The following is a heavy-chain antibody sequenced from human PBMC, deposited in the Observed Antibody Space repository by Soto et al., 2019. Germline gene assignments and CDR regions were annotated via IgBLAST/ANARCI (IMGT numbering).Heavy chain of an antibody. V-gene: IGHV3-33*01. Sequence: QVQLVESGGGVVQPGRSLRLSCAASGFTFSSYGMHWVRQAPGKGLEWVAVIWYDGSNKYYADSVKGRFTISRDNSKNTLYLQMNSLRAEDTAVYYCARAGLRYYGMDVWGQGTTVTVSS. J-gene: IGHJ6*02. CDR1: GFTFSSYG. CDR2: IWYDGSNK. CDR3: ARAGLRYYGMDV. D-gene: IGHD4-17*01.